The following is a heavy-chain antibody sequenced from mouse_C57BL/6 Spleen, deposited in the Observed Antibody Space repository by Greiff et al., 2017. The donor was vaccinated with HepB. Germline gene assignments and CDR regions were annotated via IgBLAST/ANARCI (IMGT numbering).Heavy chain of an antibody. CDR3: TRKTTVVAHWYFDV. CDR2: IDPETGGT. Sequence: QVQLKESGAELVRPGASVTLSCKASGYTFTDYEMHWVKQTPVHGLEWIGAIDPETGGTAYNQKFKGKAILTADKSSSTAYMELRSLTSEDSAVYYCTRKTTVVAHWYFDVWGTGTTVTVSS. D-gene: IGHD1-1*01. CDR1: GYTFTDYE. J-gene: IGHJ1*03. V-gene: IGHV1-15*01.